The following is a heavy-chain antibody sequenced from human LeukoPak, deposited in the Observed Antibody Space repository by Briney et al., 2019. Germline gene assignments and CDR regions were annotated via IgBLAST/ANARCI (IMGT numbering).Heavy chain of an antibody. CDR1: ESTFRNYA. D-gene: IGHD2-2*01. J-gene: IGHJ6*02. CDR2: ISGSGGTI. CDR3: ARDLSYCTITSCSYYYYGMDV. V-gene: IGHV3-48*03. Sequence: PGGSLRLSCAASESTFRNYAMSWVRQAPGKGLEWVSAISGSGGTIYYADSVKGRFTISRDNAKNSLYLQMNSLRAEDTAVYYCARDLSYCTITSCSYYYYGMDVWGRGTTVTVSS.